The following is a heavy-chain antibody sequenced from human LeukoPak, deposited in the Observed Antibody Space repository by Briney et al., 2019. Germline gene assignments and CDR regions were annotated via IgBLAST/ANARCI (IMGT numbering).Heavy chain of an antibody. Sequence: ASVKVSCKASGYTFTSYYMHWVRQAPGQGLEWMGIINPSGGSTNYAQKFQGRVTMTRDTSISTAYMELSRLRSDDTAVYYCARDGSGYSSSWYAYWGQGTLVTVSS. D-gene: IGHD6-13*01. J-gene: IGHJ4*02. CDR3: ARDGSGYSSSWYAY. CDR1: GYTFTSYY. CDR2: INPSGGST. V-gene: IGHV1-2*02.